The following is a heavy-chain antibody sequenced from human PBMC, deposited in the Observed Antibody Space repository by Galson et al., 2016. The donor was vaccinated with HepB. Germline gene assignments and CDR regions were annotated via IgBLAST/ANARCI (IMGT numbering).Heavy chain of an antibody. CDR2: ISSGSGHI. CDR1: GFSFSTYV. V-gene: IGHV3-21*06. CDR3: SRDDGMDV. J-gene: IGHJ6*02. Sequence: SLRLSCAASGFSFSTYVMHWVRQAPGKGLESVSSISSGSGHIFYADSVKGRFTISRDNAKNSVYLQMNSLRAEDTAVYYCSRDDGMDVWGQGTTVTVSS.